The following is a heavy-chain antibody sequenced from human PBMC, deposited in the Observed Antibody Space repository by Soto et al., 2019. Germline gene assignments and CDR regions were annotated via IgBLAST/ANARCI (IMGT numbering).Heavy chain of an antibody. J-gene: IGHJ6*03. CDR1: GYTFTDYF. CDR3: ARGLGGYYYMGV. CDR2: INPNSGGT. Sequence: QVQLVQSGAEVKKPGASVKVSCKASGYTFTDYFMHWVRQAPGQGLEWMGWINPNSGGTNYAQKFQGWVSMTRDTSISTAYMELSRLRSDDTAVYYCARGLGGYYYMGVWGKGTTVTVSS. V-gene: IGHV1-2*04. D-gene: IGHD3-16*01.